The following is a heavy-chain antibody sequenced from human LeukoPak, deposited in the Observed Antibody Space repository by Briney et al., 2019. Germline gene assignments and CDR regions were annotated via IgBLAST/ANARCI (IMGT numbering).Heavy chain of an antibody. J-gene: IGHJ4*02. CDR2: ISGSGGST. Sequence: PSETLSLTCAVYGGSFSGYYWSWIRQPPGKGLEWVSAISGSGGSTYYADSVKGRFTISRDNSKNTLYLQMNSLRAEDTAVYYCAKGRRKGHYYDSSDYYPFDYWGQGTLVTVSS. D-gene: IGHD3-22*01. CDR3: AKGRRKGHYYDSSDYYPFDY. V-gene: IGHV3-23*01. CDR1: GGSFSGYY.